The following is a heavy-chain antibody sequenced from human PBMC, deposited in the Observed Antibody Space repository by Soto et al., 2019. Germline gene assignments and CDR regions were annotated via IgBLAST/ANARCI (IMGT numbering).Heavy chain of an antibody. Sequence: QLQLQESGSGLVKPSQTLSLTCAVYGGSISSCGYSWSWIRQQPGKGLEWIGYIYPSGSTYYNPSRKSRVTMSVDRSKNQFSLKRSSVTAADTAGDYCASGIQLRLPGYYGMDVWGQGTTVTVSS. D-gene: IGHD3-3*01. CDR3: ASGIQLRLPGYYGMDV. V-gene: IGHV4-30-2*01. CDR1: GGSISSCGYS. J-gene: IGHJ6*02. CDR2: IYPSGST.